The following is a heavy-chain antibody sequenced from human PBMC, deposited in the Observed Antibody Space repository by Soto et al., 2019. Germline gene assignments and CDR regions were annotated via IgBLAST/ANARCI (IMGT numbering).Heavy chain of an antibody. CDR1: GGAFSSYA. CDR3: ARGLIGSDYYDSSGYSY. CDR2: IIPIFGTA. V-gene: IGHV1-69*13. J-gene: IGHJ4*02. Sequence: GASVKVSCKASGGAFSSYAISWVLEAPGQGLEWMGGIIPIFGTANYAQKFQGRVTITADESTSTAYMELSSLRSEDTAVYYCARGLIGSDYYDSSGYSYWGQGTLVTVSS. D-gene: IGHD3-22*01.